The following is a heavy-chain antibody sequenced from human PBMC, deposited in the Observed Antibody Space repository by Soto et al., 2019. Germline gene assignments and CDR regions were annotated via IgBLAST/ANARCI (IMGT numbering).Heavy chain of an antibody. CDR1: GFTFSSYS. CDR3: ARDGCSGGSCYPGYYYYGMDV. CDR2: ISSSSSYI. D-gene: IGHD2-15*01. V-gene: IGHV3-21*01. J-gene: IGHJ6*02. Sequence: GGSLRLSCAASGFTFSSYSMNWVRQAPGKGLEWVSSISSSSSYIYYADSVKGRFTISRDNAKNSLYLQMNSLRAEDTAVYYCARDGCSGGSCYPGYYYYGMDVWGQGTTVTVSS.